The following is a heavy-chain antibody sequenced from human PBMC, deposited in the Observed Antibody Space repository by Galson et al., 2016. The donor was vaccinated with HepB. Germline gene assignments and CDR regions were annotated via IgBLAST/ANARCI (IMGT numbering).Heavy chain of an antibody. CDR2: MTGYSGDA. V-gene: IGHV1-8*01. J-gene: IGHJ5*02. D-gene: IGHD3-10*01. CDR3: ARRLGYYGSGSLSWIGWLDP. CDR1: GYRFTSYD. Sequence: SCKASGYRFTSYDIIWVRQASGQGLEWMGWMTGYSGDAGYAQQFQGRVTLTRDTSIGTAYMELSSLRSDDTAVYYCARRLGYYGSGSLSWIGWLDPWGQGTQVIVSS.